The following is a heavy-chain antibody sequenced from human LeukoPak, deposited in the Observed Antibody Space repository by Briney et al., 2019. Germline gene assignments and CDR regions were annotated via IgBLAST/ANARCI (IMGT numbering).Heavy chain of an antibody. CDR1: GGSFSGYY. CDR3: ARLWELLPSSLT. J-gene: IGHJ4*02. CDR2: INHSGST. Sequence: PSETLSLTCAVYGGSFSGYYWSWIRQPPGKGLEWIGEINHSGSTNYNPSLKSRVTISVDTSKNQFSLKLSSVTAADTAVYYCARLWELLPSSLTWGQGTLVTVSS. V-gene: IGHV4-34*01. D-gene: IGHD1-26*01.